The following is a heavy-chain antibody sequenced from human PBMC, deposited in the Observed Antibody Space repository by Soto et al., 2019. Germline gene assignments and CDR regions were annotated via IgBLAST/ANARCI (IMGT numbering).Heavy chain of an antibody. V-gene: IGHV3-23*01. D-gene: IGHD2-15*01. CDR2: ITDTGGDA. CDR1: GLTFGSRA. Sequence: GGSLRLSCVASGLTFGSRAMSWVRQSPGEGLEWVSTITDTGGDAKYADSVRGRFGISRDNSKNTLYLQMSALRAEDSAIYFCVRGSKDSYPRSRIFDLCGRGTLLTVSS. CDR3: VRGSKDSYPRSRIFDL. J-gene: IGHJ4*02.